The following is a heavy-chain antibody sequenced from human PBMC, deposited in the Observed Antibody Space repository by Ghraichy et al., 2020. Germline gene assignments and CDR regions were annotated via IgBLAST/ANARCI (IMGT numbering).Heavy chain of an antibody. CDR3: ARGTDYWRGGQYYFDY. CDR1: GFTFDTYV. V-gene: IGHV3-23*01. CDR2: IIPNGAIT. J-gene: IGHJ4*02. Sequence: GGSLRLSCAASGFTFDTYVVTWVRQSPTKGLEWVSSIIPNGAITYYADSVEGRFTISRDTSKNTLFLQMNSLRVEDTATYYCARGTDYWRGGQYYFDYWGQGTLATVSS. D-gene: IGHD3-16*01.